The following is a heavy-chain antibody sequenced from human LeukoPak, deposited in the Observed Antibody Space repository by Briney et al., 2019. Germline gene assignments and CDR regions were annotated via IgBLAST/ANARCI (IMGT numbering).Heavy chain of an antibody. CDR3: ARGPPNSSGYPPHY. CDR1: GGSISSYY. Sequence: SETLSLTCTVSGGSISSYYWSWIRQPPGKGLEWIGEINHSGGTNYNPSLKSRVTISVDTSKNQFSLKLSSVTAADTAVYYCARGPPNSSGYPPHYWGQGTLVTVSS. D-gene: IGHD3-22*01. V-gene: IGHV4-34*01. J-gene: IGHJ4*02. CDR2: INHSGGT.